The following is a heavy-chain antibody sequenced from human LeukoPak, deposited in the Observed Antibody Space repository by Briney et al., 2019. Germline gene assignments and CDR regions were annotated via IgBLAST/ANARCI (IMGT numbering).Heavy chain of an antibody. CDR3: ARRFRTGADLHHDAYDV. J-gene: IGHJ3*01. V-gene: IGHV4-59*12. CDR1: GGSISDYF. Sequence: PSETLSLTCSVSGGSISDYFWGWIRQPPGKGLEGIGHVYYIGKPTCSPSLESRVSISVATSKNQFSLELTSVTAADTAVYYCARRFRTGADLHHDAYDVSGQGTVVTVFS. CDR2: VYYIGKP. D-gene: IGHD1-14*01.